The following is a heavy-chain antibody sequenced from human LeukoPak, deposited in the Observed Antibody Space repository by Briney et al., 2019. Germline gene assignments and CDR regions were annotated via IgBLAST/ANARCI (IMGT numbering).Heavy chain of an antibody. CDR1: GFTFSSYS. D-gene: IGHD2-15*01. Sequence: GGSLRLSCAASGFTFSSYSMNWVRQAPGKGLEWVSSISSSSSYIYYADSVKGRFTISRDNAKNSLYLQMNSLRAEDTAVYYCARDLNCSGGSGYSDWFDPWGQGTLVTVSS. CDR2: ISSSSSYI. CDR3: ARDLNCSGGSGYSDWFDP. J-gene: IGHJ5*02. V-gene: IGHV3-21*01.